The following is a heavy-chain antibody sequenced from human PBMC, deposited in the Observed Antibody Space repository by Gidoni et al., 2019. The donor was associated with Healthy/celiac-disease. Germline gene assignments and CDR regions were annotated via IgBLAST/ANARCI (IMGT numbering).Heavy chain of an antibody. J-gene: IGHJ4*02. CDR2: INHSGST. D-gene: IGHD6-13*01. CDR3: ARWGPPSMIAAADY. Sequence: QVQLQQWGAGLLKPSETLSLTCAVYGGSFIGYYWSWIRQPPGKGLEWIGEINHSGSTNYNPSLKSRVTISVDTSKNQFSLKLSSVTAADTAVYYCARWGPPSMIAAADYWGQGTLVTVSS. CDR1: GGSFIGYY. V-gene: IGHV4-34*01.